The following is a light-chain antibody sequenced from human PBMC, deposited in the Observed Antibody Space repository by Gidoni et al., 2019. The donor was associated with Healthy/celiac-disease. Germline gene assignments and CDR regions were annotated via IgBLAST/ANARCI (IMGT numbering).Light chain of an antibody. CDR1: QSISSY. CDR3: QQSYSTPQT. J-gene: IGKJ3*01. CDR2: AAS. V-gene: IGKV1-39*01. Sequence: DIQMTQSPSSLSASVGDRVTITCRASQSISSYLNWYQQKPGKAPKLLIYAASSLQSGVPSRFSGNGSGTDFTLTISSLQPEEFATYYCQQSYSTPQTFGPGTKVDIK.